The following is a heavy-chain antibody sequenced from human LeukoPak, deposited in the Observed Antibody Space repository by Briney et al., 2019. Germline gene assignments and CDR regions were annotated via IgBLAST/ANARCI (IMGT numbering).Heavy chain of an antibody. D-gene: IGHD6-19*01. CDR1: GFTFSSYA. V-gene: IGHV3-23*01. Sequence: GGSLRLSCAASGFTFSSYAMSWVRQSPGKGLEWVSAISGSGGSTYYADSVRGRFTISRDNSKNTLYLQMNSLRAEDTAVHYCAKLYSSGSTGLVWGQGTPVTVSS. J-gene: IGHJ4*02. CDR2: ISGSGGST. CDR3: AKLYSSGSTGLV.